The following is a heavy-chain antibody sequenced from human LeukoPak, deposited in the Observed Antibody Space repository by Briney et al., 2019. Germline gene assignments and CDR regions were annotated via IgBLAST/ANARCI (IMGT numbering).Heavy chain of an antibody. Sequence: GGSLRLSCAASGFSLSSYWMTWVRQAPGGGLEWLANIRQDGNESYYVDSVKGRFTISRDNAKNSLYLQMNSLRPEDTAIYYCAXAXVQXGGRYYNWFDPWGQGTLVTVSS. D-gene: IGHD1-1*01. V-gene: IGHV3-7*01. CDR2: IRQDGNES. CDR1: GFSLSSYW. CDR3: AXAXVQXGGRYYNWFDP. J-gene: IGHJ5*02.